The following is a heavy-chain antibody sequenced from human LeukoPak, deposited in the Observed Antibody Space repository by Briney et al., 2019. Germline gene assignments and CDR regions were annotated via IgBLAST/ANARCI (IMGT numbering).Heavy chain of an antibody. CDR2: ISAYNGNT. J-gene: IGHJ4*02. Sequence: ASVKVSCKASGYTFTSYGISWVRQAPGQGLEWMGWISAYNGNTNYAQKIQGRVTMTTDTSTSTVYMELSSLRSEDTAVYYCARAAHGGNLYHYFDYWGQGTLVTVSS. CDR1: GYTFTSYG. CDR3: ARAAHGGNLYHYFDY. V-gene: IGHV1-18*01. D-gene: IGHD4-23*01.